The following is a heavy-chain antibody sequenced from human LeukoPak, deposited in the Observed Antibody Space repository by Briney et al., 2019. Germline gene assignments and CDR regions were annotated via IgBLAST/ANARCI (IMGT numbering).Heavy chain of an antibody. V-gene: IGHV1-18*01. D-gene: IGHD6-13*01. CDR1: GYTFTSYG. Sequence: ASVKVSCKASGYTFTSYGISWVRQAPGQGLEWMGWISAYNGNTNYAQKLQGRVTMTTDTSTSTAYMELSRLRSDDTAVYYCARGRYSSSWPHYYYYGMDVWGQGTTATVSS. CDR2: ISAYNGNT. J-gene: IGHJ6*02. CDR3: ARGRYSSSWPHYYYYGMDV.